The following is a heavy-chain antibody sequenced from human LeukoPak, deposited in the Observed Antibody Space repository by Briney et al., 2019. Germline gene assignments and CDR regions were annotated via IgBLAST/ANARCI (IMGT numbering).Heavy chain of an antibody. V-gene: IGHV4-34*01. J-gene: IGHJ4*02. CDR1: GGSFSGYY. CDR2: INHSGST. CDR3: ARAYDSSGYYY. D-gene: IGHD3-22*01. Sequence: SETLSLTCAVYGGSFSGYYWSWIRQPPGKGLEWIGEINHSGSTNYNPSLKSRVTVSVDTSKNQFSLKLSSVTAADMAVYYCARAYDSSGYYYWGQGTLVTVSS.